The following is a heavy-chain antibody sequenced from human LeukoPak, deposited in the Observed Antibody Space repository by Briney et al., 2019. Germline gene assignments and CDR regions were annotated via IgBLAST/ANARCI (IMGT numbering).Heavy chain of an antibody. CDR1: GFTFDDYA. J-gene: IGHJ4*02. V-gene: IGHV3-23*01. CDR3: AKESSGSYLSTYFDY. Sequence: PGRSLRLSCAASGFTFDDYAMHWVQQAPGKGLEWVSAISGSGGSTYYADSVKGRFTISRDNSRNTLYLQMNSLRAEDTAVYYCAKESSGSYLSTYFDYWGQGTLVTVSS. CDR2: ISGSGGST. D-gene: IGHD3-10*01.